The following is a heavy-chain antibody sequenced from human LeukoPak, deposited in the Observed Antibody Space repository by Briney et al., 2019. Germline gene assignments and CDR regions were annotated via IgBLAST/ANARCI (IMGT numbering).Heavy chain of an antibody. V-gene: IGHV1-69*01. CDR2: IIPIFGTA. CDR1: GGTFSSYA. D-gene: IGHD1-1*01. CDR3: ARGETGTTGTTLRSLNY. J-gene: IGHJ4*02. Sequence: SVKVSCKASGGTFSSYAISWVRQAPGQGLEWMGGIIPIFGTANYAQKFQGRVTITADESTSTAYMELSSLRSEDTAVYYCARGETGTTGTTLRSLNYWGQGTLVTLSS.